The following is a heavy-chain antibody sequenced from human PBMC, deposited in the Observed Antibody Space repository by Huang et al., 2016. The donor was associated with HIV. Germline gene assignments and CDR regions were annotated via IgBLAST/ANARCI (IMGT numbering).Heavy chain of an antibody. D-gene: IGHD3-10*01. J-gene: IGHJ4*02. CDR1: GFSVSDNY. V-gene: IGHV3-53*01. CDR3: ARGEWFGELTLDY. CDR2: RVSCGAT. Sequence: EVQLVESGGGLIQPGGSLRLSCAASGFSVSDNYMTWVRQAPGKGHDRVSDRVSCGATYYADSVKVRFTISRDKSKNTLFLQMNSLRAEDTAVYYCARGEWFGELTLDYWGQGTLVTVSS.